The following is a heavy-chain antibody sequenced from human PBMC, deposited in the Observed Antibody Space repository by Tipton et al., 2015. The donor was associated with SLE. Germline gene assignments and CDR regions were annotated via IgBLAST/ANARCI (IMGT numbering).Heavy chain of an antibody. CDR1: GFTFSSYA. CDR2: IKQDGSNK. J-gene: IGHJ6*03. Sequence: RSLRLSCAASGFTFSSYAMSWVRQAPGKGLEWVANIKQDGSNKYYADSVKGRFTISRDNSKNTLYLQMNSLRAEDTAVYYCARDRGPGNYYMDVWGKGTTVTVSS. V-gene: IGHV3-30-3*01. D-gene: IGHD1-14*01. CDR3: ARDRGPGNYYMDV.